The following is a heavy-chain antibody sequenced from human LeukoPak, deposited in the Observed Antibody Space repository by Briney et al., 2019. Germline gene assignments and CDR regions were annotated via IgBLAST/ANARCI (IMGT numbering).Heavy chain of an antibody. J-gene: IGHJ5*02. CDR1: GASISSSNW. CDR2: IYHSGGT. Sequence: SETLSLTCAVSGASISSSNWWSWVRQPPGRGLEWIGEIYHSGGTNYTPSLKSRVTTSIDRSKNQFSLKLSSVTAADTAVYYCALIPRGIAVPGTDLWGQGTLVTVSS. D-gene: IGHD6-19*01. CDR3: ALIPRGIAVPGTDL. V-gene: IGHV4-4*02.